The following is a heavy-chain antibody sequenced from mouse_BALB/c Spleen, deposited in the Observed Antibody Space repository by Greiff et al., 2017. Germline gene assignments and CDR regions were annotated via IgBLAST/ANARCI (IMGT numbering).Heavy chain of an antibody. V-gene: IGHV5-9-4*01. Sequence: EVKLVESGGGLVKPGGSLKLSCAASGFSFSSYAMSWVRQSPEKGLEWVAEISSGGSYTYYPDTVTGRFTISRDNAKNTLYLEMSSLRSEETAMYYCARDYYGKGNAMDYWGQGTSVTVSS. CDR3: ARDYYGKGNAMDY. D-gene: IGHD1-1*01. CDR1: GFSFSSYA. CDR2: ISSGGSYT. J-gene: IGHJ4*01.